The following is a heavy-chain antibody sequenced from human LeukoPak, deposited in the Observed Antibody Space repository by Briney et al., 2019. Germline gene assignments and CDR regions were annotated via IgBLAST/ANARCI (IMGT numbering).Heavy chain of an antibody. Sequence: PSETLSLTCTVSGGSISSSIYYWGWIRQPPGKGLEWIGSIYYSGNTYYNPSLKSRVTISVDTSKNQFSLKLSSVTAADTAVYYCARQCYYYDSSGYCVYYWGQGTLVTVSS. J-gene: IGHJ4*02. CDR1: GGSISSSIYY. D-gene: IGHD3-22*01. V-gene: IGHV4-39*01. CDR2: IYYSGNT. CDR3: ARQCYYYDSSGYCVYY.